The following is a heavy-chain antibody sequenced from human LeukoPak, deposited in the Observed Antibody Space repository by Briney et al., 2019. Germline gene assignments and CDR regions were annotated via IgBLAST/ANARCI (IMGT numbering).Heavy chain of an antibody. J-gene: IGHJ4*02. CDR1: GYTFTGYY. CDR2: ISPNSGGT. Sequence: ASVKVSCKASGYTFTGYYMHWVRQAPGQGLEWMGWISPNSGGTNYAQKFQGRVTMTRDTSISTAYMELSRLRSDDTAVYYCARDADNPSGIAAAGQIDYWGQGTLVTVSS. D-gene: IGHD6-13*01. V-gene: IGHV1-2*02. CDR3: ARDADNPSGIAAAGQIDY.